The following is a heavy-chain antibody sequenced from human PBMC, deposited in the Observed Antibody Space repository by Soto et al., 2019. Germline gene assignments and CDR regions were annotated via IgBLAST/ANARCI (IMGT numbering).Heavy chain of an antibody. CDR2: IKQDGSEK. J-gene: IGHJ2*01. V-gene: IGHV3-7*01. D-gene: IGHD3-10*01. Sequence: EVQLVESGGGLVQPGGSLRLSCAASGFTFSSYWMSWVRQAPGKGLEWVANIKQDGSEKYYVDSVKGRFNISRDNAKNSLYLQMNSLRAEDTAVYYCARVALLWFGELLGDFDLWGRGTLVTVSS. CDR1: GFTFSSYW. CDR3: ARVALLWFGELLGDFDL.